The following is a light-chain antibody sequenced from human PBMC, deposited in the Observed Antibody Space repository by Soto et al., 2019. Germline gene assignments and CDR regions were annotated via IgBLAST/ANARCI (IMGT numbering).Light chain of an antibody. V-gene: IGKV3D-15*01. CDR3: QQYNNWPIT. Sequence: EIVLTQSPDTLSVSPGERATLSCRASQTVGSNLAWYQQKPGQAPRLLIYGASTRASDTPARFSGSGSVTEFALTISSLHSEDFAVYYCQQYNNWPITFGQGTRLEIK. CDR2: GAS. CDR1: QTVGSN. J-gene: IGKJ5*01.